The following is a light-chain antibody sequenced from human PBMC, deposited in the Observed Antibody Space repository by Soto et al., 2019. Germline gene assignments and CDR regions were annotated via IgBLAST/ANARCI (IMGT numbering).Light chain of an antibody. J-gene: IGLJ1*01. CDR3: AEWDAALSACV. CDR1: DSNIGSNS. V-gene: IGLV1-47*02. Sequence: QSVLTQPPSASGTAGQVVTISCSGGDSNIGSNSVYWYQHLPRMAPKLLIYYNNQRPSGVPDRFSGSRSGTSASLAIVGLRSEYEAVYYCAEWDAALSACVFGNGTKLTVL. CDR2: YNN.